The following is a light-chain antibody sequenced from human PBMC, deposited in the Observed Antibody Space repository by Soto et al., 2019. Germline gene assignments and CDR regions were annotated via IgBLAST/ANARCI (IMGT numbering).Light chain of an antibody. CDR2: EDN. V-gene: IGLV6-57*04. CDR1: SGSIASNY. Sequence: NFMLTQPHSASESPGKTVTISCTRSSGSIASNYVQWYQQRPGSAPTTVIYEDNQRPSGVPDRFSGSIDSSSNSASLTISGLKTEDEADYYCQSYDSSNQDVVFGGGTKLTVL. CDR3: QSYDSSNQDVV. J-gene: IGLJ2*01.